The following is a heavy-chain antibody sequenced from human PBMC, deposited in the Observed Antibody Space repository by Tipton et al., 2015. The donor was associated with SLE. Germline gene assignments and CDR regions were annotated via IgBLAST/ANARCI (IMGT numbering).Heavy chain of an antibody. J-gene: IGHJ4*02. V-gene: IGHV4-61*09. CDR2: IYSSGST. CDR1: GGSISGSTYY. D-gene: IGHD6-6*01. Sequence: TLSLTCTVSGGSISGSTYYWSWIRQPAGKGLEWIGHIYSSGSTNYNPSLKSRVTISVDTSKNQFSLKLSSVTAADTAVYYCARVKIEYTSSTAGTLDNWGQGTLVVVSS. CDR3: ARVKIEYTSSTAGTLDN.